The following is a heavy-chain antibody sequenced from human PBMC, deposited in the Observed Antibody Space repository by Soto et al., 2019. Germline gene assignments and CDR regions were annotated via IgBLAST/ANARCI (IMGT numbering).Heavy chain of an antibody. CDR1: GYTFTSYN. D-gene: IGHD3-16*01. CDR2: INPSGGST. V-gene: IGHV1-46*01. Sequence: QVQLVQSGAEVKKPGASVKVSCKAFGYTFTSYNMHWVRQAPGQGLEWMGIINPSGGSTNYAQKFQGRVTMTRHTSTSTVYMELSSLRYEDTAVYYCPRFMMLTATDYWGQGTLVTVSS. CDR3: PRFMMLTATDY. J-gene: IGHJ4*02.